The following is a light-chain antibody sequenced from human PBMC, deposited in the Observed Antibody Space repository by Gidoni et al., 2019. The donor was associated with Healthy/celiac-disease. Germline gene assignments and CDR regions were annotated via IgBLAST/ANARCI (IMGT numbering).Light chain of an antibody. CDR1: QDISNY. CDR3: QQYGNLPYS. CDR2: DAS. J-gene: IGKJ2*03. V-gene: IGKV1-33*01. Sequence: DIQMTQSPSPLSASVGDRVTITSQASQDISNYLNWYQQKPGQAPKLLIYDASNLATGVPSRFSGSGSGTDFTFTISSLQPEDIAAYYCQQYGNLPYSFGQGTKLEIK.